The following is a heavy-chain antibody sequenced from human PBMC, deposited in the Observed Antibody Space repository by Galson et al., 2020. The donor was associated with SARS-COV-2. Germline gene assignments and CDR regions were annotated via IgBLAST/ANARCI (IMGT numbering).Heavy chain of an antibody. Sequence: ETLSLTCTVSGGSISSYYWNWIRQPPGKGLEWIGYIYNSGSTSYNPSLESRVTISGDTSKNQFSLKLSSVTAADTAVYYCARGKGGCSNTSCWNYGMDVWGQGTTVTVAS. D-gene: IGHD2-2*01. CDR1: GGSISSYY. J-gene: IGHJ6*02. CDR2: IYNSGST. V-gene: IGHV4-59*01. CDR3: ARGKGGCSNTSCWNYGMDV.